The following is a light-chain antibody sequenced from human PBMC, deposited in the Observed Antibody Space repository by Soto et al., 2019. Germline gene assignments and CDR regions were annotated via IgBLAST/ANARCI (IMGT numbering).Light chain of an antibody. CDR3: SSYTSSSTPYV. CDR1: SSDVGGYNY. J-gene: IGLJ1*01. Sequence: QSALTQPASVSGSPGQSITIACTGTSSDVGGYNYVSWYQQHPGKSPKLMIYDVSNRPSGDSNRFSGSKSGNTASLTISGLQAEDEADYYCSSYTSSSTPYVFGTGTKLPVL. V-gene: IGLV2-14*01. CDR2: DVS.